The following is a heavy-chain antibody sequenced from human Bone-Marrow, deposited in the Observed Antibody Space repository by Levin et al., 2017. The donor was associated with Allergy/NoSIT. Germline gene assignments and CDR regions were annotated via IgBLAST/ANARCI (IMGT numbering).Heavy chain of an antibody. CDR2: LDGSSGKT. Sequence: AASVKVSCAASGFIFADYAMNWVRQAPGRGLEWVSSLDGSSGKTHYADSVKGRFTISREYSKDTLFLQMNSLRAEDTARYYCAKAETTVMLVYSYFDVWGEGTAVTVSS. D-gene: IGHD4-17*01. CDR3: AKAETTVMLVYSYFDV. V-gene: IGHV3-23*01. J-gene: IGHJ6*03. CDR1: GFIFADYA.